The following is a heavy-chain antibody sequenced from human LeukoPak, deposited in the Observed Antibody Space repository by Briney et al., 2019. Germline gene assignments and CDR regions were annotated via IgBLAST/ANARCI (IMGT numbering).Heavy chain of an antibody. J-gene: IGHJ4*02. CDR2: IKSKTDGGTT. CDR1: GFTFSNAW. D-gene: IGHD4-23*01. Sequence: KPGGSLRLSCAASGFTFSNAWMSWVRQAPGKGLEWVGRIKSKTDGGTTDYAAPVKGRFTISRDNAKNSLYLQMNSLRAEDTAVYYCARRSGNSGHDYWGQGTLVTVSS. V-gene: IGHV3-15*01. CDR3: ARRSGNSGHDY.